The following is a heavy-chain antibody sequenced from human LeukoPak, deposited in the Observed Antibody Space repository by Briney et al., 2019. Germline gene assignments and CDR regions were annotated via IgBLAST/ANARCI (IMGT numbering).Heavy chain of an antibody. J-gene: IGHJ6*02. D-gene: IGHD3-9*01. CDR3: ARGDVTGYYRYYYYGMDV. V-gene: IGHV3-21*01. CDR2: ISSSSSYI. Sequence: PGGSLRLSCAASGFTFSSYSMNWVRQAPGKGLEWVSSISSSSSYIYYADSVKGRFTISRDNAKNSLYLQMNSLRAEDTAVYYCARGDVTGYYRYYYYGMDVWGQGTTVTVSS. CDR1: GFTFSSYS.